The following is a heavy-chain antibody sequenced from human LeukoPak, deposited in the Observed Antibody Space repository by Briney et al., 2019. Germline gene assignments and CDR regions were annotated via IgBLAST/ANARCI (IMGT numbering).Heavy chain of an antibody. J-gene: IGHJ4*02. V-gene: IGHV3-74*01. CDR1: GNYW. CDR2: INSDGSWT. D-gene: IGHD2/OR15-2a*01. CDR3: VSFYETY. Sequence: GGSLKLSCAASGNYWMHWIRQAPGKGLVWVSHINSDGSWTSYADSVKGRFTISKDNAKNTVYLQMNSLRAEDTAVYYCVSFYETYWGRGTLVTVSS.